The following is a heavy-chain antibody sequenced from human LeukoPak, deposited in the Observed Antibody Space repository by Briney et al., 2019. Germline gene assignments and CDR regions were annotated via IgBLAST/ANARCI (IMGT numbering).Heavy chain of an antibody. CDR3: ARTNSSSWPYFDY. CDR2: ISSSSSYI. V-gene: IGHV3-21*01. J-gene: IGHJ4*02. Sequence: PGGSLRLSCAASGFTFSSYSMNWVRQAPGKGLEWVSSISSSSSYIYYADSVKGRFTISRDNAKNSLYLQMNSLRAEDTAVYYCARTNSSSWPYFDYWGQGTLVTVSS. D-gene: IGHD6-13*01. CDR1: GFTFSSYS.